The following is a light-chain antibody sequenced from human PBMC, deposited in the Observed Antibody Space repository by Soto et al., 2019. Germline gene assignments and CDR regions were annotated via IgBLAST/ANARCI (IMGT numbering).Light chain of an antibody. CDR3: AAWDDSLSGPV. CDR2: RHN. Sequence: QAVVTQPPSASGTPGQRVIISCSGSSSNIGSNYVYWFHQFPGTAPKLLIYRHNQRPSGVPDRISASKSGTSASLAISGLRSEDEADYYCAAWDDSLSGPVFGGGTKLTVL. V-gene: IGLV1-47*01. CDR1: SSNIGSNY. J-gene: IGLJ2*01.